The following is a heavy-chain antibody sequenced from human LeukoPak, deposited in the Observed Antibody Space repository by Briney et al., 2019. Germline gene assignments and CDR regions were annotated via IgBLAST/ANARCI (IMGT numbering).Heavy chain of an antibody. Sequence: ASEKVSCKASGYSFTSYDISWVRQAPGQGLEWMGWISAYTGDTNYAQKLQGRVTMTTDTSATTAYMELRSLRSDDTAVYYCARDRYSSAWYDYWGQGTLVTVSS. D-gene: IGHD6-19*01. CDR1: GYSFTSYD. V-gene: IGHV1-18*01. J-gene: IGHJ4*02. CDR2: ISAYTGDT. CDR3: ARDRYSSAWYDY.